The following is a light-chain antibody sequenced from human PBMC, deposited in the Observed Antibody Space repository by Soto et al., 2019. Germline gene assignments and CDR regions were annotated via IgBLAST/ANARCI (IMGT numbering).Light chain of an antibody. V-gene: IGKV1-5*03. CDR1: QSISSW. CDR3: QQSYSTPPIT. Sequence: DIQMTQSPSTLSASVGDRVTITCRASQSISSWLAWYQQKPGKAPKLLIYKASSLESGVPSRFSGSGSGTDFTLTISSLQPEDFATYYCQQSYSTPPITFGQGTRL. CDR2: KAS. J-gene: IGKJ5*01.